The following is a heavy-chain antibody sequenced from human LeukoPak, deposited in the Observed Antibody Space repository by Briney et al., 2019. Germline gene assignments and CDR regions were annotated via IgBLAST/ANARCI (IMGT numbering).Heavy chain of an antibody. CDR3: ARMGTTTVTTSSGMDV. Sequence: GESLKISCQGYGYTFNTYWIGWLRQMPGKGLEWMGLIYPDDSDTRYTPSFQGQVTISADKSISTAYLQWSSLKASDGAMYYCARMGTTTVTTSSGMDVWGQGTAVTVSS. D-gene: IGHD4-17*01. CDR1: GYTFNTYW. J-gene: IGHJ6*02. CDR2: IYPDDSDT. V-gene: IGHV5-51*01.